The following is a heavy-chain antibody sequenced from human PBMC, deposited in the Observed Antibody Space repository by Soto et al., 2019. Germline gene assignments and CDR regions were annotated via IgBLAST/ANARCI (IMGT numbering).Heavy chain of an antibody. CDR1: GFSFSSYN. V-gene: IGHV3-48*01. CDR3: AGAFDI. CDR2: ISSSSGTI. J-gene: IGHJ3*02. Sequence: PGGSLRLSCAASGFSFSSYNMNWVRQAPGKGLEWVSYISSSSGTITYADSVKGRFIISRDNAKNSLYLQMNSLRAEDTAVYYCAGAFDIWGQGTMVTVSS.